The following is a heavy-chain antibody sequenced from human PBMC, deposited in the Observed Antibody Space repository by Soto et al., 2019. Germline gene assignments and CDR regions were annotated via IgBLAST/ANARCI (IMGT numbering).Heavy chain of an antibody. CDR2: LNHSGST. CDR3: ARVWFGEGDYYYYYMDV. J-gene: IGHJ6*03. D-gene: IGHD3-10*01. Sequence: QVQLQQWGAGLLKPSETLSLTCAVYGGSFSGYYWSWIRQPPGKGLEWVGELNHSGSTNYNPSLKSRVTLSVDTSKNQFSLQLSSVPAADTAVYYCARVWFGEGDYYYYYMDVWGKGTPVTVSS. V-gene: IGHV4-34*01. CDR1: GGSFSGYY.